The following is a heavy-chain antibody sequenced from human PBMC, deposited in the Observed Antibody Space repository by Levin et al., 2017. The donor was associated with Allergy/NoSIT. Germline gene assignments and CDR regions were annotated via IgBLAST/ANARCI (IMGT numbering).Heavy chain of an antibody. CDR3: ANRDFDWLIFFQH. CDR1: GFTFSSYA. D-gene: IGHD3-9*01. Sequence: GGSLRLSCAASGFTFSSYAMGWVRQAPGKGLEWVSTISGSGGSTYYADSVKGRFTISRDNSKNTLYLQMNSLRAEDTAVYYCANRDFDWLIFFQHWGQGTLVTVSS. V-gene: IGHV3-23*01. CDR2: ISGSGGST. J-gene: IGHJ1*01.